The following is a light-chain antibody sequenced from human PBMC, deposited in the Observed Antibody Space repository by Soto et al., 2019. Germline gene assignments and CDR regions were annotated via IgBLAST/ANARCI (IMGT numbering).Light chain of an antibody. CDR1: SSDVGGFDF. V-gene: IGLV2-14*01. CDR2: EVT. Sequence: QSALTQPASVSGSPGQSITISCTGTSSDVGGFDFVSWFQRRPGKAPRLIIYEVTNRPSGISDRFSGSKSGNAASLTISGLRAEDEADYFCSSYIKTTTLYVFGSGTQLTVL. J-gene: IGLJ1*01. CDR3: SSYIKTTTLYV.